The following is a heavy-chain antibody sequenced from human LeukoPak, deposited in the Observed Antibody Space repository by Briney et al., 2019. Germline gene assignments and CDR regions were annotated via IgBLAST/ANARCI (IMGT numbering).Heavy chain of an antibody. CDR3: ARHNVLLWFGEPISRVNDAFDI. D-gene: IGHD3-10*01. CDR2: IYYSGSA. V-gene: IGHV4-59*08. Sequence: SETLSLTCTVSGGSISSSYWSWIRQPPGKGLEWIGYIYYSGSANYNPSLKRRVTISVDPYKNHFSLKLSSVTAADTAVYYCARHNVLLWFGEPISRVNDAFDIWGQGTMVTVSS. J-gene: IGHJ3*02. CDR1: GGSISSSY.